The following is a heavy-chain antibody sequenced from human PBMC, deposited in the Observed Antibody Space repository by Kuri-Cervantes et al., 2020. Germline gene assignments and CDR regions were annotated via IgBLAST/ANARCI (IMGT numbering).Heavy chain of an antibody. J-gene: IGHJ4*02. CDR1: GGSISSYY. CDR3: ARTRPHVDY. V-gene: IGHV4-59*08. CDR2: IHHSGST. Sequence: SETLSLTCTVSGGSISSYYWSWIRQPPGKGLEWIGSIHHSGSTYYNPSLKSRVTISVDTSKNQFSLKLSSVTAADTAVYYCARTRPHVDYWGQGTLVTVSS.